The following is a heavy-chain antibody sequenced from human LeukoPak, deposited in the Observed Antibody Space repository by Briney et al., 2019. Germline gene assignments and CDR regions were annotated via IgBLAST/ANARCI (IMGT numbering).Heavy chain of an antibody. V-gene: IGHV5-51*01. D-gene: IGHD3-10*01. CDR2: IYPGDSDT. CDR3: ARQDGSGIHFDY. J-gene: IGHJ4*02. Sequence: GESLKISCKGSGFDFTVHWIAWVRQMPGKGLEWMGIIYPGDSDTRYSPSFQGQVTISADKSISTAYLQWSSLKASDTAMYYCARQDGSGIHFDYWGQGTLVTVSS. CDR1: GFDFTVHW.